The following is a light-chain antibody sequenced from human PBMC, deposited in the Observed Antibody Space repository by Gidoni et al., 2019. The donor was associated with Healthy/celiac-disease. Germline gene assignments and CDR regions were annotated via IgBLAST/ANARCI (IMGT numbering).Light chain of an antibody. CDR3: QQYNSYPYT. CDR1: QSISSW. V-gene: IGKV1-5*03. CDR2: NAS. Sequence: IQMTQSPSTLSASVGDRVTIPCRASQSISSWLAWYQQKPGKAPKLLIYNASSVESGVPSRCSGSGSGTEFTLTISSLQPDDFATYYCQQYNSYPYTCGQGTKLEIK. J-gene: IGKJ2*01.